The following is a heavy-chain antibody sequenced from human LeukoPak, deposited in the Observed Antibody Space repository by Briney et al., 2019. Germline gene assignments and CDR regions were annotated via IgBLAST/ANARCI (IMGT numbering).Heavy chain of an antibody. CDR1: GFTFSSYA. Sequence: GGSLRLSCAASGFTFSSYAMSWVRQAPGKGLEWVSSISATGGSTYYADSVKGRSTISRDNSKNTLYLQMNSLRAEDTAFYYCTKVMYSSGWSDAFDVWGQGTKVTVSS. V-gene: IGHV3-23*01. J-gene: IGHJ3*01. CDR3: TKVMYSSGWSDAFDV. D-gene: IGHD6-19*01. CDR2: ISATGGST.